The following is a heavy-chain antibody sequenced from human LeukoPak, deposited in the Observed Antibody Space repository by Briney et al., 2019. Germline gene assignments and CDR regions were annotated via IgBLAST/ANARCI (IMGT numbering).Heavy chain of an antibody. CDR2: ISNNGGYT. CDR1: GFTFSSSA. CDR3: AKQLGYCSDGSCYFPY. V-gene: IGHV3-23*01. J-gene: IGHJ4*02. D-gene: IGHD2-15*01. Sequence: GGSLRLSCAASGFTFSSSAMSWVRQAPGKGLEWVSAISNNGGYTYYADPVQGRFTISRDNSKSTLCLQMNSLRAEDTAVYYCAKQLGYCSDGSCYFPYWGQGTLVAVSS.